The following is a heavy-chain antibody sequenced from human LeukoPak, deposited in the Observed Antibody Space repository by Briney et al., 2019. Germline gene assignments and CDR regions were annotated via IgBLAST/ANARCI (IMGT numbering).Heavy chain of an antibody. CDR1: GFTFSNYW. CDR3: ARANNFDY. Sequence: GGSLRLSCAASGFTFSNYWMHWVRQVPGEGLVWLSRINTDGSSTNYADSVKGRFTISRDNAKNTLYLQMSSLRVEDTAVYSCARANNFDYWGQGTLVTVSS. V-gene: IGHV3-74*01. J-gene: IGHJ4*02. D-gene: IGHD4/OR15-4a*01. CDR2: INTDGSST.